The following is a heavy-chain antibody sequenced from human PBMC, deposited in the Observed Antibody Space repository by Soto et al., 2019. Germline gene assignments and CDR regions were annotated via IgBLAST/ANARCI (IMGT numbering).Heavy chain of an antibody. CDR1: GFTFSSYG. J-gene: IGHJ6*02. CDR2: ISYDGSNK. Sequence: GGSLRLSCAASGFTFSSYGMHWVRQAPGKGLEWVAVISYDGSNKYYADSVKGRFTISRDNSKNTLYLQMNSLRAEDTAVYYCAKDSSGYWGYYGMDVWGQGTTVTVSS. D-gene: IGHD3-22*01. CDR3: AKDSSGYWGYYGMDV. V-gene: IGHV3-30*18.